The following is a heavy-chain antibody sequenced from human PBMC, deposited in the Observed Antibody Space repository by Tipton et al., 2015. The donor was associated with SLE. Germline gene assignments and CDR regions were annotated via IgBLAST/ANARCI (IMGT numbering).Heavy chain of an antibody. Sequence: QLVQSGSELKKPGASVRVSCKASGYSFTSYPMNWVRQAPGQGLEWMGWINTNTGKPTYAQGFTGRFVFSLDTSVNTAYLQINSLKAEDTALYYCAYSNNLFGSQYIDSWGQGTLVTVSS. J-gene: IGHJ4*02. CDR3: AYSNNLFGSQYIDS. V-gene: IGHV7-4-1*02. CDR1: GYSFTSYP. CDR2: INTNTGKP. D-gene: IGHD6-13*01.